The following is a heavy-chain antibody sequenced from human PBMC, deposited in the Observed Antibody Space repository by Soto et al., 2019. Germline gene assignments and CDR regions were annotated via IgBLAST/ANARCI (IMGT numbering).Heavy chain of an antibody. V-gene: IGHV3-74*01. Sequence: GSLRLSCAASGFTFSSYWMHWVRQAPGKGLVWVSRINSDGSSISYADSVKGRFTISRDNAKNTLYLQMNSLRAEDTAVYYCARGEDIVVVVAATGENYYGMDVWGQGTTVTVSS. CDR1: GFTFSSYW. J-gene: IGHJ6*02. D-gene: IGHD2-15*01. CDR2: INSDGSSI. CDR3: ARGEDIVVVVAATGENYYGMDV.